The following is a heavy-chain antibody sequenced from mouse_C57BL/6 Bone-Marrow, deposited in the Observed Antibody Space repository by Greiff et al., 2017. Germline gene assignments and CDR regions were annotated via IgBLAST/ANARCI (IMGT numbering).Heavy chain of an antibody. CDR3: ARNTFYYDYDAMDY. CDR2: IDPSDSYT. Sequence: QVHVKQPGAELVMPGASVKLSCKASGYTFTSYWMHWVKQRPGQGLEWIGEIDPSDSYTNYNQKFKGKSTLTVDKSSSTAYMQLSSLTSEDSAVYYCARNTFYYDYDAMDYWGQGTSVTVSS. CDR1: GYTFTSYW. J-gene: IGHJ4*01. D-gene: IGHD2-1*01. V-gene: IGHV1-69*01.